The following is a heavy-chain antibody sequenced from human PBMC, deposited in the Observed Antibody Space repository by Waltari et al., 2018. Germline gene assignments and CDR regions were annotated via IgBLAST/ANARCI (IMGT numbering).Heavy chain of an antibody. V-gene: IGHV4-34*01. CDR1: GGSFSGYY. D-gene: IGHD3-10*01. CDR2: IDHSGST. CDR3: ARGRRLTGAFDY. J-gene: IGHJ4*02. Sequence: QVQLQQWGAGLLKPSEPLSLTCAVYGGSFSGYYWSWIRQSPGKGLEWIGEIDHSGSTNDNPSLKSRVTISPDTSKNQLSLKLRFVTAADTALYYCARGRRLTGAFDYWGQGTLVTVSS.